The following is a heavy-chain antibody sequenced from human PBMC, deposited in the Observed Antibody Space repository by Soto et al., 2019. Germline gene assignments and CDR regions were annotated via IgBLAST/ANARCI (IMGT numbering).Heavy chain of an antibody. J-gene: IGHJ5*02. V-gene: IGHV3-23*01. CDR2: VSGSGGTT. CDR3: ARCTVDTIVTSDWCNWFDP. D-gene: IGHD5-18*01. Sequence: EVQLLESGGGLVQPGGSLRLSCAASGFTFSNYAMSWVRQAPGKGLEWVSAVSGSGGTTYYADSVRGRFTISRDNSKNTPYLQMNSLRAEDTAISFCARCTVDTIVTSDWCNWFDPWGQGTLVTVSS. CDR1: GFTFSNYA.